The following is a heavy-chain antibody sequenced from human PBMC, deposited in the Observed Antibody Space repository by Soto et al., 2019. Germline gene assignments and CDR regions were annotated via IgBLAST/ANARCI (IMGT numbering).Heavy chain of an antibody. J-gene: IGHJ6*02. D-gene: IGHD3-22*01. CDR2: IYSGGST. CDR1: GFTVSSNY. Sequence: GGSLRLSCAASGFTVSSNYMSWVRQAPGKGLEWVSVIYSGGSTYYADSVKGRFTISRDNSKNTLYLQMNSLRAEDTAVYYCARFAYYYVSSGYYQGHYYYGMDVWGQGTTVTVSS. CDR3: ARFAYYYVSSGYYQGHYYYGMDV. V-gene: IGHV3-66*01.